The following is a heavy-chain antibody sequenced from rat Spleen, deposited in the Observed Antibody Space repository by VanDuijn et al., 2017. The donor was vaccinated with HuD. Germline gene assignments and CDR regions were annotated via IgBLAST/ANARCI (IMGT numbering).Heavy chain of an antibody. D-gene: IGHD1-6*01. CDR2: MWSDADT. CDR3: ARHDYYFDY. V-gene: IGHV2-32*01. J-gene: IGHJ2*01. Sequence: QVQLQESGPGLVQPSQTLSLTCTVSGFSLTDYHVHWVRQPPGKGLEWMGVMWSDADTSYNSDLKSRLSIRRDTSKSQVFLNMNSLQTDDTGTYFCARHDYYFDYWGQGVVVSVSS. CDR1: GFSLTDYH.